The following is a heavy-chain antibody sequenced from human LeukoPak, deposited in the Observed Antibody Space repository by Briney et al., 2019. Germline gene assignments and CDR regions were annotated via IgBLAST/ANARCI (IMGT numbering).Heavy chain of an antibody. CDR3: ARNGLLRFLEPQDY. D-gene: IGHD3-3*01. CDR2: IYHPGSP. J-gene: IGHJ4*02. Sequence: SETLSLTCTVAAYLISSGYYWGCIRQPPGKGLEGIASIYHPGSPYYNPPLKSRVTITVDTSKNQFSLRLSSVTAADTAVYYCARNGLLRFLEPQDYWGQGTLVTVSS. V-gene: IGHV4-38-2*02. CDR1: AYLISSGYY.